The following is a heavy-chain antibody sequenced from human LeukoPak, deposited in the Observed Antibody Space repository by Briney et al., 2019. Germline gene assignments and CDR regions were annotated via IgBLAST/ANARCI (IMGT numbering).Heavy chain of an antibody. Sequence: SETLSLTCSVSNGSITTISYYWVWIRQPPGKGLEGIGSLYYTGTTHYNPSLKSRVTMSAATSKYQFSLKLSSVTAADTAMYYCATLKRGGGYNRYDPFDYWGQGTLVTVSP. CDR3: ATLKRGGGYNRYDPFDY. CDR2: LYYTGTT. J-gene: IGHJ4*02. V-gene: IGHV4-39*01. CDR1: NGSITTISYY. D-gene: IGHD5-12*01.